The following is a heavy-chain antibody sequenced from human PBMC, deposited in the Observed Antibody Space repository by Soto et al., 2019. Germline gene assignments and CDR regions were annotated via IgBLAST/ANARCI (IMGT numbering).Heavy chain of an antibody. J-gene: IGHJ4*02. CDR3: ARVPLGYCSSTSCIDY. Sequence: PSETLSLTSSVSGGSISRGYYYWSWIRQPPGKGLEWIGNIYYSGNTYYNPSLKSRLIISIDTSKNQFSLKLSSVTAADTAVYYCARVPLGYCSSTSCIDYWGQGTLVTVSS. CDR2: IYYSGNT. V-gene: IGHV4-30-4*01. CDR1: GGSISRGYYY. D-gene: IGHD2-2*01.